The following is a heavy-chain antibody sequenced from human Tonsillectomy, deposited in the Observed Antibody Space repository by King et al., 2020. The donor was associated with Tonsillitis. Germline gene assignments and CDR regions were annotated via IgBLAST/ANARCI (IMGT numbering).Heavy chain of an antibody. Sequence: QLVQSGGGLVKPGGSLRLSCAASGFTFTNAWMTWVRQAPGKGLEWVGLIKSKTDGGTTDYAAPVKGRVTFSRDDSKNTLYLQMSSLKTEDTALYYCTTDIWDSDWGQGTLVTVSS. J-gene: IGHJ4*02. CDR1: GFTFTNAW. CDR3: TTDIWDSD. V-gene: IGHV3-15*01. D-gene: IGHD1-26*01. CDR2: IKSKTDGGTT.